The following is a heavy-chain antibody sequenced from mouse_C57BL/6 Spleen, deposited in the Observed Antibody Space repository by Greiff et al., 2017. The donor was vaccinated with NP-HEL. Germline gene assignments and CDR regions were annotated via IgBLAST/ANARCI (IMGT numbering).Heavy chain of an antibody. J-gene: IGHJ2*01. V-gene: IGHV1-18*01. Sequence: EVQLQQSGPELVKPGASVKIPCKASGYTFTDYNMDWVKQSHGKSLEWIGDINPNNGGTIYNQKFKGKATLTVDKSSSTAYMELRSLTSEDTAVYYCARWSTVVAPFDYWGQGTTLTVAS. D-gene: IGHD1-1*01. CDR2: INPNNGGT. CDR3: ARWSTVVAPFDY. CDR1: GYTFTDYN.